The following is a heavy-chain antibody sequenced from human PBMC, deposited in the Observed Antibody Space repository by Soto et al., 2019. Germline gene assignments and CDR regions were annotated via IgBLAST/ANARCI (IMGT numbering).Heavy chain of an antibody. Sequence: GVLRLTCVGSGVTFSNYSINWVRQAPGKGLEWVSSISSRSDIYFADSVKGRFTISRDNAKNSVSLQMNSLRAEDTAVYYCAREYTAWPLAYGLDVWGQGTTVTVSS. D-gene: IGHD2-2*02. V-gene: IGHV3-21*01. CDR2: ISSRSDI. CDR1: GVTFSNYS. CDR3: AREYTAWPLAYGLDV. J-gene: IGHJ6*02.